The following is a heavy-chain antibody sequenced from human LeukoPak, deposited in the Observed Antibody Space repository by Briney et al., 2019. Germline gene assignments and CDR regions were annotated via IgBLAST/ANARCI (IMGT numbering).Heavy chain of an antibody. J-gene: IGHJ6*03. CDR3: ARPRLYYYYMDV. CDR2: IYHSGST. V-gene: IGHV4-38-2*01. CDR1: GYSISSGYY. Sequence: SETLSLTCAVSGYSISSGYYWGWIRQPPGKGLEWIGSIYHSGSTYYNLSLKSRVTISVDTSKNQFSLKLSSVTAADTAVYYCARPRLYYYYMDVWGKGTTVTVSS.